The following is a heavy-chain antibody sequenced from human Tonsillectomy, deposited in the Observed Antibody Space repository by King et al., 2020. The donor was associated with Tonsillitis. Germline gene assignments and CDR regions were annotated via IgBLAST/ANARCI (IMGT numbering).Heavy chain of an antibody. CDR3: ARDRGRMIVWDYFDY. V-gene: IGHV1-18*01. J-gene: IGHJ4*02. D-gene: IGHD3-22*01. CDR2: ISAYNGNT. Sequence: QLVQSGAEVKKPGASVKVFCKASGYTFISYGISWVRQAPGQGLEWMGWISAYNGNTNYAQKLQGRVNMTTDTSTRTAYMELRSLGSDDTAVYYCARDRGRMIVWDYFDYWGQGTLVTVSS. CDR1: GYTFISYG.